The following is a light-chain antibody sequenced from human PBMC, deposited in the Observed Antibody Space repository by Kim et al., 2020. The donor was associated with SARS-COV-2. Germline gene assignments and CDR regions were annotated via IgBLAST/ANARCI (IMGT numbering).Light chain of an antibody. CDR3: ATWDNSLRAYV. J-gene: IGLJ1*01. Sequence: GQRVTISCSGSPSNIESNTVNWYQHLPGTAPRFLIYSNNQRPSGVPDRFSASKSGTSASLAISGLQSEDEGDYYCATWDNSLRAYVFGPGTKVTVL. V-gene: IGLV1-44*01. CDR1: PSNIESNT. CDR2: SNN.